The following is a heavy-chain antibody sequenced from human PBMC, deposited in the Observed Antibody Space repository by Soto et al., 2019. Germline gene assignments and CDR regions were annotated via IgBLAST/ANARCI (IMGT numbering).Heavy chain of an antibody. J-gene: IGHJ4*02. CDR2: ISSSSSTI. D-gene: IGHD3-10*01. CDR3: ARTQLEVLLWPAFDY. V-gene: IGHV3-48*02. CDR1: GFTFSSYS. Sequence: GGSLRLSCAASGFTFSSYSMNWVRQAPGKGLGWVSYISSSSSTIYYADSVKGRFTISRDNAKNSLYLQMNSLRDEDTAVYYCARTQLEVLLWPAFDYWGQGTLVTVSS.